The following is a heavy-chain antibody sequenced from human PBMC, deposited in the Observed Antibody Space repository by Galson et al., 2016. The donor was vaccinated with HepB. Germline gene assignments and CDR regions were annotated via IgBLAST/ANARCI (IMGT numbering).Heavy chain of an antibody. V-gene: IGHV5-51*01. J-gene: IGHJ4*02. D-gene: IGHD2-8*01. CDR2: IYPGDSDT. CDR1: GYSFTSYW. CDR3: ARSGLGYCTDGGCFIEY. Sequence: QSGAEVKKSGESLRISCKASGYSFTSYWIGWVRQMPGKGLEWMGMIYPGDSDTRYSPYLQGQVTIPVDQSISTAYLQWSSLKASDTAMYYCARSGLGYCTDGGCFIEYWGRGTLVAVSS.